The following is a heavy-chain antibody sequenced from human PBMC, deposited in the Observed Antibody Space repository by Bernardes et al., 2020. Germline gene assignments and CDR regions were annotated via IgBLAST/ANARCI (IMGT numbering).Heavy chain of an antibody. CDR2: ISAYNGNT. D-gene: IGHD2-15*01. CDR3: ARGFKKRVVVAGPYYYGMDV. CDR1: GYTFTSYG. Sequence: ASVNVSCKASGYTFTSYGISWVRKATGQGLEWMGWISAYNGNTNYAQKLQGRVTMTTDTSTSTAYMELRSLRSDDTAVYYCARGFKKRVVVAGPYYYGMDVWGQGTTVTVSS. V-gene: IGHV1-18*01. J-gene: IGHJ6*02.